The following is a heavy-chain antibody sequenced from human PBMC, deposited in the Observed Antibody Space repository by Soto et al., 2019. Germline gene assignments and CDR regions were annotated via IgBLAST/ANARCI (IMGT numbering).Heavy chain of an antibody. Sequence: ASVKVSCKASGGTFSSYAISWVRQAPGQGLEWMGGIIPIFGTANYAQKFQGRVTITADESTSTAYMELSSLGSEDTAVYYCARQITMAKNWFDPWGQGTLVTVSS. V-gene: IGHV1-69*13. CDR3: ARQITMAKNWFDP. J-gene: IGHJ5*02. D-gene: IGHD3-10*01. CDR1: GGTFSSYA. CDR2: IIPIFGTA.